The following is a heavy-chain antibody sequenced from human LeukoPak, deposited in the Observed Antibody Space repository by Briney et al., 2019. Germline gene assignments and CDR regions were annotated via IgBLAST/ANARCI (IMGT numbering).Heavy chain of an antibody. D-gene: IGHD3-3*01. CDR2: IYTSGST. J-gene: IGHJ4*02. Sequence: SETLSLTCTVSGGSISSYYWSWIRQPAGKGLEWIGRIYTSGSTNYNPSLKSRVTISVDTSKNQFSLKLSSVTAADTAVYYCAKLGGSGYLGTFDYWGQGTLVTVSS. CDR3: AKLGGSGYLGTFDY. V-gene: IGHV4-4*07. CDR1: GGSISSYY.